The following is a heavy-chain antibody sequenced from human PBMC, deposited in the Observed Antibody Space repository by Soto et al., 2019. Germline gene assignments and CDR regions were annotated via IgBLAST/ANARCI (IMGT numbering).Heavy chain of an antibody. CDR2: IGTAGDT. D-gene: IGHD6-6*01. CDR3: ALPKLYSSSSPFDY. CDR1: GFTFSSYD. V-gene: IGHV3-13*01. J-gene: IGHJ4*02. Sequence: EVQLVESGGGLVQPGGSLRLSCAASGFTFSSYDMHWVRQATGKGLEWVSAIGTAGDTYYPGSVKGRFTISRDNAKNSLYLQMNSLRAEDTAVYYCALPKLYSSSSPFDYWGQGTLVTVSS.